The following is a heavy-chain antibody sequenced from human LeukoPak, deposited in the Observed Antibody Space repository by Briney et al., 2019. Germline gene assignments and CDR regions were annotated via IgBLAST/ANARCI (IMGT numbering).Heavy chain of an antibody. J-gene: IGHJ5*02. CDR2: TYYRSKWYN. V-gene: IGHV6-1*01. D-gene: IGHD6-13*01. Sequence: SQTLSLTCAISGDSVSSNSAAWNWIRQSPSRGLEWLGRTYYRSKWYNGYAVSVKSRITINPDTSKNQFSLQLNSVTPEDTAVYYCARDGSKGRSSSWYEGFDPWGQGTLVTVSS. CDR1: GDSVSSNSAA. CDR3: ARDGSKGRSSSWYEGFDP.